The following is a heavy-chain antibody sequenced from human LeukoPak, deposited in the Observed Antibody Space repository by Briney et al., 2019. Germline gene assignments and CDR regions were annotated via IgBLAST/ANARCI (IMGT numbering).Heavy chain of an antibody. V-gene: IGHV1-46*01. CDR2: INPSGGST. Sequence: GASVKVSCKASGYTFTSYYMHWVRQAPGQGLEWMGIINPSGGSTSYARKFQGRVTMTRDTSTSTVYMELSSLRSEDTAVHYCARAEGGYYDSSGYLAQFDYWGQGTLVTVSS. J-gene: IGHJ4*02. CDR3: ARAEGGYYDSSGYLAQFDY. D-gene: IGHD3-22*01. CDR1: GYTFTSYY.